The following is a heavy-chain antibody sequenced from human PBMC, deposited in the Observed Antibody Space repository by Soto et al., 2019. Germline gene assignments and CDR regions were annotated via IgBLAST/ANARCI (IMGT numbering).Heavy chain of an antibody. CDR3: ARLIVVVPAATHRLDYYYGMGV. V-gene: IGHV4-31*03. CDR2: IYYSGST. D-gene: IGHD2-2*01. Sequence: PSETLSLTCTVSGGSISSGGYYWSWIRQHPGKGLEWIGYIYYSGSTYYNPSLKSRVTISVDTSKNQFSLKLSSVTAADTAVYYCARLIVVVPAATHRLDYYYGMGVWGQGTTVTVSS. J-gene: IGHJ6*02. CDR1: GGSISSGGYY.